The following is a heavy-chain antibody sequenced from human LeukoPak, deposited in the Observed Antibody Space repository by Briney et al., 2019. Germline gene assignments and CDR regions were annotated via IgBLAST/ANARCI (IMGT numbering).Heavy chain of an antibody. D-gene: IGHD3-10*01. J-gene: IGHJ4*02. Sequence: GGSLRLSCAASGFTFSSYEMNWVRQAPGKGLEWVSYISSSGSAIYYADSLKGRFTISRDNAKNSLYLQMNSLRAEDTAVYYCARVGYYYGSGSYVIDYWGQGTLVTVSS. V-gene: IGHV3-48*03. CDR3: ARVGYYYGSGSYVIDY. CDR2: ISSSGSAI. CDR1: GFTFSSYE.